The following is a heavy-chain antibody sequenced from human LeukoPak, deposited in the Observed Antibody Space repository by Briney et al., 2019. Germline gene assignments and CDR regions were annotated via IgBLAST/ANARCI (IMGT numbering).Heavy chain of an antibody. Sequence: SVKVSCKASGGTFSSYAISWVRQPPGQGLEWMGRIIPILGIANYAQKFQGRVTITADKSTSTAYMELSSLRSEDTAVYYCARVDTAMVIDYWGQGTLVTVSS. CDR3: ARVDTAMVIDY. J-gene: IGHJ4*02. CDR2: IIPILGIA. V-gene: IGHV1-69*04. CDR1: GGTFSSYA. D-gene: IGHD5-18*01.